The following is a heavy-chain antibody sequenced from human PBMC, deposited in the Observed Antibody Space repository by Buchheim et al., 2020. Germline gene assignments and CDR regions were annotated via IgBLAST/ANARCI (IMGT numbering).Heavy chain of an antibody. CDR2: IWYDGSNK. CDR1: GFTFSSYG. J-gene: IGHJ5*02. Sequence: QVQLVESGGGVVQPGRSLRLSCAASGFTFSSYGMHWVRQAPGKGLEWVAVIWYDGSNKYYAESVKGRFTISRDNSKNTLYLQMNSLRAEDTAVYYCAREGYYYDSSDPVWFDPWGQGTL. CDR3: AREGYYYDSSDPVWFDP. V-gene: IGHV3-33*01. D-gene: IGHD3-22*01.